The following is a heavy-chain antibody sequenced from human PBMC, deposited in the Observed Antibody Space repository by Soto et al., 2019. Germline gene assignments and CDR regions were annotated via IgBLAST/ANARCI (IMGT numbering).Heavy chain of an antibody. Sequence: QLQLQESGPGLVKPSETLSLTCTVSGGSISSSSYYWGWIRQPPGKGLEWIGSIYYSGSTYYNPSLNSRVTISVDTSKNQFSLKLSSVTAADTAVYYCASYYCSGGICHWDIWGQGTMVTVSS. CDR2: IYYSGST. CDR1: GGSISSSSYY. V-gene: IGHV4-39*01. D-gene: IGHD2-15*01. CDR3: ASYYCSGGICHWDI. J-gene: IGHJ3*02.